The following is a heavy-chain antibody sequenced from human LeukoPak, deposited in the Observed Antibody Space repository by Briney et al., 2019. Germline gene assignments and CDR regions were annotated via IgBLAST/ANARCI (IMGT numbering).Heavy chain of an antibody. V-gene: IGHV3-66*01. Sequence: GGSLRLSCVGSGFSFATYWMSWVRQAPGKGLEWVSVIYSGGSTYYADSVKGRFTISRDNSKNTLYLQMNSLRAEDTAVYYCARLVRGVRYYFDYWGQGTLVTVSS. J-gene: IGHJ4*02. CDR2: IYSGGST. CDR1: GFSFATYW. D-gene: IGHD3-10*01. CDR3: ARLVRGVRYYFDY.